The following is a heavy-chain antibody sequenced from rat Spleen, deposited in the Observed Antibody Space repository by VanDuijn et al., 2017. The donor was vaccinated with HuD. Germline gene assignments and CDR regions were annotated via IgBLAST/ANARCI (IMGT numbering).Heavy chain of an antibody. CDR3: AREADKPFHYFDY. CDR1: GFTFSNYG. D-gene: IGHD1-6*01. CDR2: ISTGGGST. Sequence: EVQLVESDGGLVQPGRSLKLSCAASGFTFSNYGMHWIRQAPTKGLEWVAYISTGGGSTYYRDSVKGRFTISRDNAKSSLYLQMDSLRSEDTATYYCAREADKPFHYFDYWGQGVMVTVSS. J-gene: IGHJ2*01. V-gene: IGHV5-19*01.